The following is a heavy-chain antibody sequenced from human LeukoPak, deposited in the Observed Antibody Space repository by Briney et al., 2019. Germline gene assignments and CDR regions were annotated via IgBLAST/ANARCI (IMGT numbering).Heavy chain of an antibody. Sequence: GGSLRLSCAASGFTFSRYWMSWVRQAPGKGLEWVSAISGSGGSTYYADSVKGRFTISRDNSKNTLYLQMNSLRAEDTAVYYCAKRPPGYYYDSSGYLDYWGQGTLVTVSS. V-gene: IGHV3-23*01. CDR1: GFTFSRYW. CDR3: AKRPPGYYYDSSGYLDY. D-gene: IGHD3-22*01. J-gene: IGHJ4*02. CDR2: ISGSGGST.